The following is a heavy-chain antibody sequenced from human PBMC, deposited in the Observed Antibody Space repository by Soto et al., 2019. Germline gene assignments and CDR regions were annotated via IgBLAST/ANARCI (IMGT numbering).Heavy chain of an antibody. Sequence: SETLSLTCAVYGGSFSNYYWSWIRQPPGKGLEWIGEINHSGFINYNPSLESRVTISVDTSKNQFSLKVRSVTAADTAVYYCARGSEEMHDSAGMDGWGQATTVTVSS. CDR1: GGSFSNYY. D-gene: IGHD2-21*02. CDR3: ARGSEEMHDSAGMDG. V-gene: IGHV4-34*01. CDR2: INHSGFI. J-gene: IGHJ6*02.